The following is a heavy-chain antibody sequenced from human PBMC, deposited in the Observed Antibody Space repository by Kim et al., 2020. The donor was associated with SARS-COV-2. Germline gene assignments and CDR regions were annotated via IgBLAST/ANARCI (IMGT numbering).Heavy chain of an antibody. Sequence: GGSLRLSCAASGFTFSSYSMNWVRQAPGKGLEWVSSISSSSSYIYYADSVKGRFTISRDNAKNSLYLQMNSLRAEDTAVYYCARDSWTLLGNYYYYYGMDVWGQGTTVTVSS. CDR1: GFTFSSYS. CDR3: ARDSWTLLGNYYYYYGMDV. D-gene: IGHD2-8*02. J-gene: IGHJ6*02. CDR2: ISSSSSYI. V-gene: IGHV3-21*01.